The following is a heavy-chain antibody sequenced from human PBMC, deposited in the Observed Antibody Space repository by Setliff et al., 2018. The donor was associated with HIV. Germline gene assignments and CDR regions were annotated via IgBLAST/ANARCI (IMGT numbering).Heavy chain of an antibody. D-gene: IGHD3-22*01. J-gene: IGHJ2*01. V-gene: IGHV4-39*07. CDR2: IYYSGDS. Sequence: PSETLSLTCTVSGGSTSSSSYYWDWIRQPPGKGLEWIATIYYSGDSHYNPSLKSRVTISVDTSKNQFSLKLNSVTAADTAVYYCARAKYYYDTSAYYGSRDWYFDLWGRGTLVTVSS. CDR1: GGSTSSSSYY. CDR3: ARAKYYYDTSAYYGSRDWYFDL.